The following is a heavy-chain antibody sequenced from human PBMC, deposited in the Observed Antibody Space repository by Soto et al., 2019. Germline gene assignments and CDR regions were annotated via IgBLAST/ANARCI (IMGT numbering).Heavy chain of an antibody. Sequence: QVQLVQSGAEARVPGASVKVSCKASGYSFTGLDINWVRQTTGQGLEWMGWMEPSSGRTGYAQKFQGRVTMTRDTSINTAYMELSSLTSXXXXXYYCARGVTAGVDYWGQGTLVTVSS. CDR1: GYSFTGLD. J-gene: IGHJ4*02. D-gene: IGHD1-26*01. CDR3: ARGVTAGVDY. V-gene: IGHV1-8*01. CDR2: MEPSSGRT.